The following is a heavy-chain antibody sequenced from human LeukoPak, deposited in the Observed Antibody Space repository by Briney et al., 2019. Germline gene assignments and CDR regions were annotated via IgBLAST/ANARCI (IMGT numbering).Heavy chain of an antibody. CDR3: AKDADTATIIYWYFDL. D-gene: IGHD5-18*01. CDR2: ISDDGSNT. V-gene: IGHV3-30*18. J-gene: IGHJ2*01. CDR1: GFTLSNFG. Sequence: GRSLRLSCTASGFTLSNFGMHWVRQAPGKGLEWVAVISDDGSNTFYADSVKGRFTISRDNSKNTLYLQLNSLRREDTAVYYCAKDADTATIIYWYFDLWGRGTLVTVSS.